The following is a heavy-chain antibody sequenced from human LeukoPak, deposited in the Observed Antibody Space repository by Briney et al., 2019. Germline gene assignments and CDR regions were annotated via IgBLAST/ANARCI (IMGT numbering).Heavy chain of an antibody. CDR3: ARDSPYCSGGSCYSDSRDAFDI. CDR2: INSDGSST. J-gene: IGHJ3*02. CDR1: GFTFSSYW. V-gene: IGHV3-74*01. Sequence: PGRSLRLSCAASGFTFSSYWMHWVRQAPGKGLVWVSRINSDGSSTSYADSVKGRFTISRDNAKNTLYLQMNSLRAEDTAVYYCARDSPYCSGGSCYSDSRDAFDIWGQGTMVTVSS. D-gene: IGHD2-15*01.